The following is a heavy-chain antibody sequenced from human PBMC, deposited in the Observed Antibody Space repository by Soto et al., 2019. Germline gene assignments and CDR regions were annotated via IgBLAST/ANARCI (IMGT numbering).Heavy chain of an antibody. CDR3: ARGNNYDSWRGYYTGYCLSGMDX. J-gene: IGHJ6*01. CDR2: ICYDGSNK. V-gene: IGHV3-33*01. Sequence: EGSLRLSCAASGFTFSSCGMHWVRQAPGKGLEWVSCICYDGSNKYYAYSVKVRFTISRDNSNNTLYLQMNSLIAEDTAVYYCARGNNYDSWRGYYTGYCLSGMDXLGQGAMVT. D-gene: IGHD3-3*01. CDR1: GFTFSSCG.